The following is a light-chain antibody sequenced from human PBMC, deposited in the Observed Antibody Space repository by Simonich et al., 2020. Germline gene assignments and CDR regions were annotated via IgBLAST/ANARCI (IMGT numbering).Light chain of an antibody. J-gene: IGLJ2*01. Sequence: SYELTQPPSVSVSPGQTASITCSGDKWGDKYACWYQQKPGQAPGLVIYQDSKRPSGIPGRFSGSNSGNTATLTISGTQAMDEADYYCQAWDGSTVVFGGGTKLTVL. CDR2: QDS. CDR3: QAWDGSTVV. CDR1: KWGDKY. V-gene: IGLV3-1*01.